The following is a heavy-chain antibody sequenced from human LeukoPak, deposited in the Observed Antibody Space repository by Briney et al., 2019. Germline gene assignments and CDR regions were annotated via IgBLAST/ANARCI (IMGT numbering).Heavy chain of an antibody. D-gene: IGHD3-10*01. CDR2: INPSDGSA. Sequence: ASVKVSCKASGHTFTSYYMHWVRQAPGQGLEWMGIINPSDGSATYAQKFQGRVTMTRDMSTSTVYMDLISLRSDDTAVYYCARAHLSGYFDYWGQGTLVTVSS. V-gene: IGHV1-46*01. CDR3: ARAHLSGYFDY. J-gene: IGHJ4*02. CDR1: GHTFTSYY.